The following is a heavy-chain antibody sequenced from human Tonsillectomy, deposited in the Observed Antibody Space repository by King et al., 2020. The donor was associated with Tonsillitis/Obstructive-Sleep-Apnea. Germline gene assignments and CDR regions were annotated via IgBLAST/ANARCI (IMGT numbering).Heavy chain of an antibody. CDR3: IRGGGPTKGAFDI. D-gene: IGHD5-12*01. V-gene: IGHV3-49*03. CDR1: GFTFGDYT. CDR2: IRTKPYGGTT. J-gene: IGHJ3*02. Sequence: QLVQSGGGLEQPGRSLRLSCTASGFTFGDYTVNWLRQAPGKGLEWLGFIRTKPYGGTTEYAAPVKGGFTISRDDSKSIAYLQMNSLKIEDTAVYYCIRGGGPTKGAFDIWGQGTMVTVSS.